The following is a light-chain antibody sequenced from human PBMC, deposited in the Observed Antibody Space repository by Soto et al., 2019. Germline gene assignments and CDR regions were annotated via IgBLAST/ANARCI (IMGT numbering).Light chain of an antibody. V-gene: IGLV2-14*01. CDR1: SSDVGGYNY. Sequence: QSALTQPASVSGSPGQSITISCTGTSSDVGGYNYVSWYQQHPGKAPKLMIYEVSNRPSGVSNRFSGSKSGNTASLTISGLQAEDEADYYCSSYRSSSYVFGTGTKVTV. CDR3: SSYRSSSYV. J-gene: IGLJ1*01. CDR2: EVS.